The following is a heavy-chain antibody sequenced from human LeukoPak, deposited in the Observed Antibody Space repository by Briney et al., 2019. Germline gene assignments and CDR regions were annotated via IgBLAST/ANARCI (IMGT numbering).Heavy chain of an antibody. D-gene: IGHD3-16*01. CDR1: GFTFDDYA. Sequence: GGSLRLSCVASGFTFDDYAMHWVRQAPGKGLEWVSGVSWNSGSIAYADSVKGRFTISRDNAKNSLYLQMNSLRAEDTAVYYCARARLASRYGMDVWGQGTTVTVSS. CDR2: VSWNSGSI. CDR3: ARARLASRYGMDV. V-gene: IGHV3-9*01. J-gene: IGHJ6*02.